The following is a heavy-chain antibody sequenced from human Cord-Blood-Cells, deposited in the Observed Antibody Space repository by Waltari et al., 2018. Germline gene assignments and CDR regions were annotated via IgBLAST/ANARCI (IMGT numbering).Heavy chain of an antibody. D-gene: IGHD5-18*01. CDR1: GGTFSSYA. Sequence: QVQLVQSGAEVKKPGSSVKVSCKASGGTFSSYAISWVRQAPGQGLEWMGGIIPIFDTANYAQKFQGRGTITADESTSTAYMELSSLRAEDTAVYCCARGETRGDTAMVEVGNWFDPWGQGTLVTVSS. CDR2: IIPIFDTA. CDR3: ARGETRGDTAMVEVGNWFDP. V-gene: IGHV1-69*01. J-gene: IGHJ5*02.